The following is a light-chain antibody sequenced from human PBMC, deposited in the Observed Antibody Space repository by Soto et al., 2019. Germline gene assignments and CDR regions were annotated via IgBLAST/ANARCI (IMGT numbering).Light chain of an antibody. V-gene: IGKV3D-15*01. J-gene: IGKJ2*01. CDR1: QSVAND. CDR3: QHYHDWPPHT. Sequence: EVTMTQSPAILSVSPGESATLSCRASQSVANDLAWYQHKPGQGPRLLIYAASTRAAGVPARFTGSGSGTDFTLTISSLQSEDVAVYYCQHYHDWPPHTFGQGTTVEI. CDR2: AAS.